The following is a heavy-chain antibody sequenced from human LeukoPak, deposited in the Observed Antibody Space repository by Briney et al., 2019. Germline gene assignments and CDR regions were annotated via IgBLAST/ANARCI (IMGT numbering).Heavy chain of an antibody. CDR1: GYTFTGHY. CDR2: INPNSGGT. J-gene: IGHJ6*03. Sequence: ASVKVSCKASGYTFTGHYMHWVRQAPGQGLEWMGWINPNSGGTSYAQKFQGRVTMTRDTSISTAYMELSRLRSDDTAVYYCARDQGKDYYYYYYYMDVWGKGTTVTVSS. D-gene: IGHD3-16*01. V-gene: IGHV1-2*02. CDR3: ARDQGKDYYYYYYYMDV.